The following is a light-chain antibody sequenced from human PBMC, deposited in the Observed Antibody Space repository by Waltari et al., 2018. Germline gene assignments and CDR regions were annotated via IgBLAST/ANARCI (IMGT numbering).Light chain of an antibody. CDR3: LQYNSNPLT. Sequence: DIQLIQFLSFQSGFAGDRVTITCRASQGISTYLNWYQQKPGKAPKRLIYAASSLESGVPSRFSGSGSGTDFTLTISSLQPEDFATYYCLQYNSNPLTFGGGTKVEIK. V-gene: IGKV1-17*01. J-gene: IGKJ4*01. CDR1: QGISTY. CDR2: AAS.